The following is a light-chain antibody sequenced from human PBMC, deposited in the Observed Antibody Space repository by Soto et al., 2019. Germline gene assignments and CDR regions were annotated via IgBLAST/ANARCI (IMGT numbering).Light chain of an antibody. J-gene: IGLJ1*01. CDR1: SGDIGSYNL. CDR3: CSYAGSSTPFV. V-gene: IGLV2-23*02. CDR2: EVN. Sequence: QSALTQPASVSGSPGQSITISCTGTSGDIGSYNLVSWYQHHPGKAPQLMIYEVNKRPSGVSDRFSGSKSGNTASLTISGLQSEDETAYYCCSYAGSSTPFVFGTGTKLTVL.